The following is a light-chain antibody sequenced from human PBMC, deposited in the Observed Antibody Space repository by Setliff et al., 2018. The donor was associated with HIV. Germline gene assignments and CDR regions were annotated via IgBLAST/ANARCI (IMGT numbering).Light chain of an antibody. CDR2: EVR. CDR3: SSYAITNTLP. CDR1: SSDVGGYSH. V-gene: IGLV2-14*01. Sequence: QSVLTQPASVSGSPGQSITISCTGTSSDVGGYSHVSWYQQHPGKAPKLIIYEVRNRPSGVSNRFSGSKSGNTASLTISGLRAEDEADYYCSSYAITNTLPFGTGTQLTVL. J-gene: IGLJ1*01.